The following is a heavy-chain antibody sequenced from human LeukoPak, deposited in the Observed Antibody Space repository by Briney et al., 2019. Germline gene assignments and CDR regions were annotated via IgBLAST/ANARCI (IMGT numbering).Heavy chain of an antibody. CDR3: AKDGHCTSTSCYYMDV. CDR1: GYSFSSYG. CDR2: IRYDGTNE. J-gene: IGHJ6*03. D-gene: IGHD2-2*01. V-gene: IGHV3-30*02. Sequence: GGSLRLSCAASGYSFSSYGMHWVRQAPGKGLEWVTFIRYDGTNEYYADSVKGRFTISRDNSKNTLCLQMNSLRAEDTAVYYCAKDGHCTSTSCYYMDVWGKGTTVTVSS.